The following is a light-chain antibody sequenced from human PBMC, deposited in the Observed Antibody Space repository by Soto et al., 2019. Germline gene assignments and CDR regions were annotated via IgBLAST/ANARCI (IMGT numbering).Light chain of an antibody. Sequence: QSSLTQPRSVSGSPGQSVTISCTGTSSDVGRYNYVSWYQHHPGKAPKLIIYDVTQRPSGVPDRFSGSKSGNTASLTISGLQADDEGDYYCCSYAGSYVFGSGTKLTVL. CDR1: SSDVGRYNY. CDR2: DVT. V-gene: IGLV2-11*01. J-gene: IGLJ1*01. CDR3: CSYAGSYV.